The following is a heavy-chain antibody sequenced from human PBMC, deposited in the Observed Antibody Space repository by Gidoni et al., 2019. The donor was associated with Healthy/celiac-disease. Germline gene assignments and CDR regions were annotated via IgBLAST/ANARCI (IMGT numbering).Heavy chain of an antibody. CDR2: INHSGST. CDR1: GGSFSGYY. D-gene: IGHD6-6*01. CDR3: ARGTTSSIAAPPGYFDY. V-gene: IGHV4-34*01. Sequence: QVQLQQWGAGLLKPSETLSLTCAVYGGSFSGYYWSWIRQPPGKGLEWIGEINHSGSTNYNPSLKSRVTISVDTSKNQFSLKLSSVTAADTAVYYCARGTTSSIAAPPGYFDYWGQGTLVTVSS. J-gene: IGHJ4*02.